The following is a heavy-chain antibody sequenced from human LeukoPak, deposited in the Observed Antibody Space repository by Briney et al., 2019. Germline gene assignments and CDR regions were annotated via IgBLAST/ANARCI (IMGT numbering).Heavy chain of an antibody. V-gene: IGHV4-39*07. Sequence: SETLSLTCTVSGGSISSSSYYWGWIRQPPGKGLEWIGSIYYSGSTYYNPSLKSRVTISVDTSKNQFSLKLSSVTAADTAVYYCARDRRAYYGSGSYFDPWGQGTLVTVSS. J-gene: IGHJ5*02. CDR1: GGSISSSSYY. CDR2: IYYSGST. CDR3: ARDRRAYYGSGSYFDP. D-gene: IGHD3-10*01.